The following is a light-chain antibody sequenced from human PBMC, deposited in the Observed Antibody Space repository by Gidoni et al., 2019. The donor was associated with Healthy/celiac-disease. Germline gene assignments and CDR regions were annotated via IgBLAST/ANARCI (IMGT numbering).Light chain of an antibody. CDR1: QDISNY. J-gene: IGKJ4*01. V-gene: IGKV1-33*01. CDR2: DAS. Sequence: DIQMTQSPSSLSASVGDRVTITCQASQDISNYLNWYQQKPGKAPKLLIYDASNLETGVPSRFSGSGSGTDVTFTISSLQPEDIETYYCQQYDNLPLTCGGGTKVEIK. CDR3: QQYDNLPLT.